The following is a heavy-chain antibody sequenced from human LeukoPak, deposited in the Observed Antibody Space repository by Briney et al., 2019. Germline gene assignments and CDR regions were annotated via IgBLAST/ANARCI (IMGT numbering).Heavy chain of an antibody. CDR2: IYYGGST. V-gene: IGHV4-39*01. J-gene: IGHJ4*02. CDR3: ARHRNGAYRDLDY. CDR1: GGSIRSSSHY. D-gene: IGHD1-26*01. Sequence: SETLSLTCTVSGGSIRSSSHYWGWIRQPPGKGLEWIGSIYYGGSTYYNPSLKSRVTISVDTSKNQFSLKLSSVTAADTAVYYCARHRNGAYRDLDYWGQGTLVTVSS.